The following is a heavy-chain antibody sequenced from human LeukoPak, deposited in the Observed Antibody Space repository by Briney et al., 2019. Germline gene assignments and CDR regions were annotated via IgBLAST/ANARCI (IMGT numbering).Heavy chain of an antibody. J-gene: IGHJ4*02. CDR3: ARRSQTTAGRGIDY. V-gene: IGHV4-39*01. D-gene: IGHD6-13*01. Sequence: SETLSLTCTVSGCSISSSSSYYWAWIRQPPGKGLEWIGTMSNTGRTYYNPSLKSRVTISGDTSKNQFSLKVISVTAADTAVLDCARRSQTTAGRGIDYWGQGTLVTVSS. CDR1: GCSISSSSSYY. CDR2: MSNTGRT.